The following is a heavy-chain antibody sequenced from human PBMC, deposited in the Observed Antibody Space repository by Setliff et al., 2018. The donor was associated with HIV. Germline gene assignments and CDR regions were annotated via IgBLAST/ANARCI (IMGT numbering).Heavy chain of an antibody. V-gene: IGHV4-39*07. D-gene: IGHD3-3*01. J-gene: IGHJ6*03. CDR3: ARGVNPTYYDFWSGNYMRKYYYYYMDV. CDR2: MYSSRST. CDR1: GGSISSSSYY. Sequence: SETLSLTCTVSGGSISSSSYYWGWIRQPPGKGLEWIGRMYSSRSTNYNPSLKSRVTMSVDTSKNQFSLKLSSVTAADTAVYYCARGVNPTYYDFWSGNYMRKYYYYYMDVWGKGTTVTVSS.